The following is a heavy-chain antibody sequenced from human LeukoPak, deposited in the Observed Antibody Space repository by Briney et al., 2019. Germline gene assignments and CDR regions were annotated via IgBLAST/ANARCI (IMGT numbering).Heavy chain of an antibody. CDR3: ASTCSSTSCYTPLDY. CDR1: GYSISSGYY. D-gene: IGHD2-2*02. Sequence: SETLSLTCAVSGYSISSGYYWGWIRQPPGKGLEWIGSIYYSGSTYYNPSLKSRVTISVDTSKNQFSLKLSSVTAADTAVYYCASTCSSTSCYTPLDYWGQGTLVTVSS. CDR2: IYYSGST. V-gene: IGHV4-38-2*01. J-gene: IGHJ4*02.